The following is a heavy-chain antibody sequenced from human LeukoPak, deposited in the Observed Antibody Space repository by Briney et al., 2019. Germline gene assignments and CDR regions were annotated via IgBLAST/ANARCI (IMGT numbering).Heavy chain of an antibody. V-gene: IGHV1-8*01. J-gene: IGHJ5*02. CDR1: GYTFTSYD. CDR2: MNPSSGNT. D-gene: IGHD6-19*01. CDR3: ARSRGGTDAFDP. Sequence: ASVKVSCKASGYTFTSYDINWVRQATGQGLEWMGWMNPSSGNTGYVQKFQGRVTMTRNTSISTVYMELSSLRSEDTAVYYCARSRGGTDAFDPWGQGTLVTVSS.